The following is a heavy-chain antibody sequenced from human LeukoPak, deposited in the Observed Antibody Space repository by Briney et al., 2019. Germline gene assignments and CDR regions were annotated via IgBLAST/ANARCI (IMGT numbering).Heavy chain of an antibody. Sequence: GGSLRLSCAASGFTFSSYGMHWVRQAPGKGLEWVAVISYDGSNKYYADSVKGRFTISRDNSKNTLYLQMNSLRAEDTAVYYCAKSRPYLNYAPFYYFDYWAQGTLVTVSS. D-gene: IGHD1-7*01. J-gene: IGHJ4*02. V-gene: IGHV3-30*18. CDR1: GFTFSSYG. CDR3: AKSRPYLNYAPFYYFDY. CDR2: ISYDGSNK.